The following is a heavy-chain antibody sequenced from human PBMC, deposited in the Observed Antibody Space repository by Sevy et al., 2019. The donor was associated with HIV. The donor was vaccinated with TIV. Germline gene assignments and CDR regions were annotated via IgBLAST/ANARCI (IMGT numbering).Heavy chain of an antibody. D-gene: IGHD3-16*01. Sequence: GGSLRLSCAASGFTFSSYAMHWVRQAPGKGLEWVAVISYDGSNKYYADSVKGRFTISRDNSKNTLYLQMNSLRAEDTAGYYRARGGRGDQAYYYGMDVWGQGTTVTVSS. V-gene: IGHV3-30-3*01. CDR1: GFTFSSYA. CDR3: ARGGRGDQAYYYGMDV. CDR2: ISYDGSNK. J-gene: IGHJ6*02.